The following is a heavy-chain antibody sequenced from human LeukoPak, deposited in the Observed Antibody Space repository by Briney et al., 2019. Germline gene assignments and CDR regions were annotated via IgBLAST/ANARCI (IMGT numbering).Heavy chain of an antibody. J-gene: IGHJ4*02. CDR2: ISSSSSSYK. Sequence: PGGSLRLSCAASGFTFMTYTMNWVRQAPGKGLEWVSSISSSSSSYKKYADSVKGRFTISRDNAKNSLYLQMSSLRAEDTAVYYCARAHSDYYDTSDYYRAYIDYWGRGTLVTVSS. V-gene: IGHV3-21*01. D-gene: IGHD3-22*01. CDR3: ARAHSDYYDTSDYYRAYIDY. CDR1: GFTFMTYT.